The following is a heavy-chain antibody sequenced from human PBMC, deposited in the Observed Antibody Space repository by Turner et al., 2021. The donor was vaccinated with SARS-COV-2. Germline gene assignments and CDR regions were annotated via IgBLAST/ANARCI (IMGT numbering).Heavy chain of an antibody. J-gene: IGHJ3*02. CDR3: ARGGVVADTAYDAFDI. CDR1: GFTVSSNY. CDR2: IYSGGSK. Sequence: VQLVGSGGGLVQLGGSPILSCAGSGFTVSSNYRSWVRQAPGRGLEWVSVIYSGGSKYYADSVKGRFTISRDNSKKTLYLQMNSLRAEDAAVYYAARGGVVADTAYDAFDIWGQGTMVTVSS. D-gene: IGHD2-15*01. V-gene: IGHV3-66*01.